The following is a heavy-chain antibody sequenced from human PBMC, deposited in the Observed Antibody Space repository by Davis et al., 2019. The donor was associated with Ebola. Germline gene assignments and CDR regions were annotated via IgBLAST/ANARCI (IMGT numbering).Heavy chain of an antibody. CDR1: GGSISSSSYY. D-gene: IGHD4-17*01. CDR3: ARGGFTVTLTLDY. V-gene: IGHV4-39*02. Sequence: MPGGSLRLSCTVSGGSISSSSYYWGWIRQPPGKGLEWIGSIYYSGSTNYNPSLKSRVTISVDTSKNHFSLKLSSVTAADTAVYYCARGGFTVTLTLDYWGQGTLVTVSS. CDR2: IYYSGST. J-gene: IGHJ4*02.